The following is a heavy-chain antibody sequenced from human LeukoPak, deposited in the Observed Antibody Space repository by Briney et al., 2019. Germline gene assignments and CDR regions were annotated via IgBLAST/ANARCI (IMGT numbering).Heavy chain of an antibody. Sequence: ASVKVSCKVSGYTLTELSLHWVRQTPGKGLEWMGGFDPEDGETIFAQNFQGRVTMTGDTSTDTAYMDLSSLRSDDTAVYYCATTSPHIAETGQDVFDIWGQGTMVTVSS. D-gene: IGHD1-1*01. CDR2: FDPEDGET. V-gene: IGHV1-24*01. CDR3: ATTSPHIAETGQDVFDI. J-gene: IGHJ3*02. CDR1: GYTLTELS.